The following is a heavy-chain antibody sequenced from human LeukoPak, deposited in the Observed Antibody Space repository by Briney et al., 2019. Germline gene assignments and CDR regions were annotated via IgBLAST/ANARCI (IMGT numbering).Heavy chain of an antibody. CDR1: GFTFSSYA. V-gene: IGHV3-23*01. Sequence: GGSLRLSCAASGFTFSSYAMGWVRPAPGKGLEWVSLISGSGGSTYYADPVKGRFTVSRDNSKNTEYLQMNSLRAEDTAIYYCAKDDDDGDHVVVDHWGQGTLVTVSS. CDR2: ISGSGGST. CDR3: AKDDDDGDHVVVDH. J-gene: IGHJ4*02. D-gene: IGHD4-17*01.